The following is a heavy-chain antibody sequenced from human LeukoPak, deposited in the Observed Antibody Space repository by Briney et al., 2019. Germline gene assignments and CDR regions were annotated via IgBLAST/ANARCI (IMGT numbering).Heavy chain of an antibody. CDR1: GGSISSYY. J-gene: IGHJ6*03. D-gene: IGHD2-2*01. V-gene: IGHV4-59*01. Sequence: SETLSLTCTVSGGSISSYYWSWIRQPPGKGLEWIGYIYYSGSTNYNPSLKSRVTISVDTSKNQFSLKLSSVTAADTAVYYCARVPAASFYYYYYMDVWGKGTTVTVSS. CDR3: ARVPAASFYYYYYMDV. CDR2: IYYSGST.